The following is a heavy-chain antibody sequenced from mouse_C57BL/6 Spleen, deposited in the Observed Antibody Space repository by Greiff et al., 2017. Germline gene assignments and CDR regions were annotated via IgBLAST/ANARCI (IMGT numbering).Heavy chain of an antibody. V-gene: IGHV5-6*02. CDR1: GFTFSSYG. CDR2: ISSGGSYT. J-gene: IGHJ2*01. D-gene: IGHD2-3*01. CDR3: ARERWPSSYYFDY. Sequence: EVMLVESGGDLVKPGGSLKLSCAASGFTFSSYGMSWVRPTPDKRLEWVATISSGGSYTYYPESVKGRFTISRNNAKKTLYLKMSSQKSENTAMYYCARERWPSSYYFDYWGQGTTLTVSS.